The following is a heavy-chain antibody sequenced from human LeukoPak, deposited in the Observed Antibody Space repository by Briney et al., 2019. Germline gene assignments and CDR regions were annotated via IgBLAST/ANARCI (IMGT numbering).Heavy chain of an antibody. CDR3: AKGLWDYYGSGITYYTMDV. J-gene: IGHJ6*02. D-gene: IGHD3-10*01. CDR2: ISGRGGRT. V-gene: IGHV3-23*01. Sequence: PGRSLRLSCAPSGFTFSSYGMHWVRQAPGKVLKWVSTISGRGGRTYYADSVKGRFTIYRDNSKNTLYLQVNSLRAEDTAVYYCAKGLWDYYGSGITYYTMDVWGQGTTVTVSS. CDR1: GFTFSSYG.